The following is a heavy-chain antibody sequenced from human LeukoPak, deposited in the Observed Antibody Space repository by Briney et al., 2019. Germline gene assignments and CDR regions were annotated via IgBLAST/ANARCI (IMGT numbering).Heavy chain of an antibody. CDR2: IIPIFGTA. CDR1: GGTFSSYA. J-gene: IGHJ4*02. V-gene: IGHV1-69*13. D-gene: IGHD2-21*02. CDR3: AGGGGRPATARAPVLYYFDY. Sequence: SVKVSCKASGGTFSSYAISWVRQAPGQGLEWMGGIIPIFGTANYAQKFQGRVTITADESTSTAYMELSSLRSEDTAVYYCAGGGGRPATARAPVLYYFDYWGQGTLVTVSS.